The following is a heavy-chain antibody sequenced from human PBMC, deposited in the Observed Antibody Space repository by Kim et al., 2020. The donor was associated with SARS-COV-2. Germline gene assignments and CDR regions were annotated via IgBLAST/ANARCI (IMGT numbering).Heavy chain of an antibody. Sequence: DSVKGRFTISRDNSKNTLYLQMNSLRTDDTAVYFCARDADDYYVSSGPLDYWGRGTLVTVSS. CDR3: ARDADDYYVSSGPLDY. J-gene: IGHJ4*02. D-gene: IGHD3-22*01. V-gene: IGHV3-30*01.